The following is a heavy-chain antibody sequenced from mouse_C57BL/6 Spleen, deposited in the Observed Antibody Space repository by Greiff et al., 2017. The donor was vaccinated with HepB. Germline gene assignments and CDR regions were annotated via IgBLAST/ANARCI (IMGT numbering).Heavy chain of an antibody. CDR3: ARMDYYYGSSYVAWFAY. V-gene: IGHV8-8*01. J-gene: IGHJ3*01. Sequence: QVTLKVSGPGILQPSQTLSLTCSFSGFSLSTFGMGVGWIRQPSGKGLEWLAHIWWDDDKYYNPALKSRLTISKDTSKNQVFLKIANVDTADTATYYCARMDYYYGSSYVAWFAYWGQGTLVTVSA. CDR2: IWWDDDK. D-gene: IGHD1-1*01. CDR1: GFSLSTFGMG.